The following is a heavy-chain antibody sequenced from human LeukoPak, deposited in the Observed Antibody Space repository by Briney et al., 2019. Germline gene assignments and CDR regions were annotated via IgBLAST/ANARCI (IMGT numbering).Heavy chain of an antibody. CDR2: ISGSGGST. D-gene: IGHD6-13*01. J-gene: IGHJ4*02. CDR1: GFTFSSYA. CDR3: AKGRDSSTWYLFDY. V-gene: IGHV3-23*01. Sequence: GGSLRLSCAASGFTFSSYAMSWVRLAPGKGLAWVSVISGSGGSTYYADSVKGRFTVSRGNSKNTLYLQMNSLRAEDTAVYYCAKGRDSSTWYLFDYWGQGTLVTVSS.